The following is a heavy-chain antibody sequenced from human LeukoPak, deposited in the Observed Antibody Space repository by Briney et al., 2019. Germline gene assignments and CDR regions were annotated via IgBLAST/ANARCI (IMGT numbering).Heavy chain of an antibody. CDR1: GFTFNSYA. J-gene: IGHJ5*01. CDR2: ISYDGRQK. V-gene: IGHV3-30*04. Sequence: PGGSLRLSCAASGFTFNSYAMHWVRQAPGKGLEWVTVISYDGRQKYYADSVKGRFTISRDDSKKTLSVQMNSLRVEDTAVYYCVRETTGHFDSWGQATLVTVSS. D-gene: IGHD2-8*02. CDR3: VRETTGHFDS.